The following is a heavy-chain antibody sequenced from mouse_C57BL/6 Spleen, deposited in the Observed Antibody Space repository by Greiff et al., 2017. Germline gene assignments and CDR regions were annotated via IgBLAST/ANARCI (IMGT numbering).Heavy chain of an antibody. Sequence: VQLQQPGTELVKPGASVKLSCKASGYTFTSYWMHWVKQRPGQGLEWIGNINPSNGGTNYNEKLKSKATLTVDKSSSTAYMQLSSLTSEDSAVYYCARLHYGSSPHCDYWGQGTTLTVSS. CDR1: GYTFTSYW. D-gene: IGHD1-1*01. CDR2: INPSNGGT. V-gene: IGHV1-53*01. J-gene: IGHJ2*01. CDR3: ARLHYGSSPHCDY.